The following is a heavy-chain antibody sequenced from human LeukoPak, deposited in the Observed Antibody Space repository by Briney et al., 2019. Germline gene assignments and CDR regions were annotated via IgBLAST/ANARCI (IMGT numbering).Heavy chain of an antibody. CDR2: IYTSGST. CDR1: GGSISSYY. Sequence: SETLSLTCTVSGGSISSYYWSWLRQPAGKGLEWIGRIYTSGSTNYNPSLKSRVTMSVDTSKNQFSLKLSSVTAADTAVYYCARDPYYYDSIGYYPWYFDLWGRGTLVTVSS. J-gene: IGHJ2*01. D-gene: IGHD3-22*01. V-gene: IGHV4-4*07. CDR3: ARDPYYYDSIGYYPWYFDL.